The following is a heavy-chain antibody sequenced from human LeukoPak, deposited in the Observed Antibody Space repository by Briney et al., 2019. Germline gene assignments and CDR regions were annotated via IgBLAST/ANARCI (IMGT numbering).Heavy chain of an antibody. V-gene: IGHV3-23*01. D-gene: IGHD5-18*01. Sequence: GGSLRLSCAASGFTFSDYAMTWVRQAPGKGLEWVSSISGSGGSTYYADSVKGRFTISRDNSMNTLYLQMNSLRAEDTAVYYCAKEAYSYGYLVYWGQGTLVTVSS. CDR2: ISGSGGST. J-gene: IGHJ4*02. CDR1: GFTFSDYA. CDR3: AKEAYSYGYLVY.